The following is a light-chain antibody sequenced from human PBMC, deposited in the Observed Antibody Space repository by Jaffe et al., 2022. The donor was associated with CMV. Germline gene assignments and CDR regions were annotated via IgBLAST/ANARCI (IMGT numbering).Light chain of an antibody. CDR2: GAS. CDR1: RSVSSSY. J-gene: IGKJ2*01. V-gene: IGKV3-20*01. Sequence: IVLTQSPGTLSLSPGERASLSCRASRSVSSSYLAWYQQKPGQAPRLLIYGASSRATGIPDRFSGSGSGTDFTLTISRLEPEDFAVYYCHQYGSSPPYTFGQGTKLEIK. CDR3: HQYGSSPPYT.